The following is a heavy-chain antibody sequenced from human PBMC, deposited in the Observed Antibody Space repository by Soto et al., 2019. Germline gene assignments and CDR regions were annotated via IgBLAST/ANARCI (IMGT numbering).Heavy chain of an antibody. J-gene: IGHJ3*02. CDR2: IVVGSGNT. CDR3: AAHGYSSSSAFDI. Sequence: SVKVSCKAPGFTFTSSAMQWVRQARGQRLEWIGRIVVGSGNTNYAQKFQERVTITRDMSTSTAYMELSSLRSEDTAVYYCAAHGYSSSSAFDIWGQGTMVTVSS. CDR1: GFTFTSSA. V-gene: IGHV1-58*02. D-gene: IGHD6-6*01.